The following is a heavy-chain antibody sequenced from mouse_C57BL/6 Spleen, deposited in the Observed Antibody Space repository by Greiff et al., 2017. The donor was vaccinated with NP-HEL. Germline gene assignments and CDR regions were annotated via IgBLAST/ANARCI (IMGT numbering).Heavy chain of an antibody. CDR3: ARYDYDGPFAY. CDR2: IYPGSGST. D-gene: IGHD2-4*01. Sequence: QVQLQQPGAELVKPGASVKMSCKASGYTFTSYWITWVKQRPGQGLEWIGDIYPGSGSTNYNEKFKSKATLTVGTSSSTAYMQLSSLTSEDSAVYYCARYDYDGPFAYWGQGTLVTVSA. J-gene: IGHJ3*01. V-gene: IGHV1-55*01. CDR1: GYTFTSYW.